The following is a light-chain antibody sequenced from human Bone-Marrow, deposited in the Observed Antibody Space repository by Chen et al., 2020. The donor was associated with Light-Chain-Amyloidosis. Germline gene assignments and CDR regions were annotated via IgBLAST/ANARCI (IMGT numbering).Light chain of an antibody. CDR3: SSYTITNTLV. CDR1: SSDVSGDNH. J-gene: IGLJ1*01. V-gene: IGLV2-14*01. Sequence: QSALTQPASVSASPGQSITISCTGTSSDVSGDNHFSWYQQHPDKAPKLMIYEVTIRHSWVPDRFSGSKSDNTASLTISELQTEDEADYFCSSYTITNTLVFGSGTRVTVL. CDR2: EVT.